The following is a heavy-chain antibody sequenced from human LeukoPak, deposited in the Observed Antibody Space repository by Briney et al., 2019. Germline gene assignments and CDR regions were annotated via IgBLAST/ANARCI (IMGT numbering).Heavy chain of an antibody. D-gene: IGHD6-13*01. Sequence: SETLSLTCNVSGGSISSSSYYWGWIRQPPGKGLEWIGSIYYSGSTYYNPSLKSRVTISVDTSKNQFSLKLSSVTAADTAVYYCASLIAAALRGAFDIWGQGTMVTVSS. CDR1: GGSISSSSYY. CDR2: IYYSGST. CDR3: ASLIAAALRGAFDI. J-gene: IGHJ3*02. V-gene: IGHV4-39*01.